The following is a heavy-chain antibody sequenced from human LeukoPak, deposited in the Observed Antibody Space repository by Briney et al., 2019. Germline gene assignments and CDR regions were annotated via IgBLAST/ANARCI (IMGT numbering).Heavy chain of an antibody. J-gene: IGHJ4*02. Sequence: GGSLRLSCAASGFTFSSYGMHWVRQAPGKGLEWVAVISYDGSNKYYADSVKGRFTISRDNSKNTLYLQMNSLRAEDTAVYYCAKGDDYGDSSFDYWGQGTLVTVSS. CDR1: GFTFSSYG. V-gene: IGHV3-30*18. CDR3: AKGDDYGDSSFDY. D-gene: IGHD4-17*01. CDR2: ISYDGSNK.